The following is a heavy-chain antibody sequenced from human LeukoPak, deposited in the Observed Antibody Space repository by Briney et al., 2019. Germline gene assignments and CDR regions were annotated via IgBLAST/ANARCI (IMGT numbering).Heavy chain of an antibody. CDR1: DFILRAYG. Sequence: GGSQRLSCAASDFILRAYGMNWVRQAPGKGLVWVSHVNFDGSSTSYADSVKGRFTISRDNARNTLYLQMNSLRVEDTAVYYCARGVDYGLDVWGQGTTVTVSS. V-gene: IGHV3-74*01. D-gene: IGHD2-15*01. CDR3: ARGVDYGLDV. J-gene: IGHJ6*02. CDR2: VNFDGSST.